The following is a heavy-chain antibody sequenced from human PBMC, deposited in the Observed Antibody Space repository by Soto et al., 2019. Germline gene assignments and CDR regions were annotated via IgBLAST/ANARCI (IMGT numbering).Heavy chain of an antibody. CDR2: ITWNSGHI. D-gene: IGHD3-22*01. J-gene: IGHJ4*02. Sequence: GRSLRLSCVASGFKFDDSAMNWVRQVPGKGLEWVSGITWNSGHILYADSVKGRFTISRDNAKKSLYLELNSLRPEDTALYYCAKGRSSMIVVVMAYWGQGTPVTVSS. CDR1: GFKFDDSA. V-gene: IGHV3-9*01. CDR3: AKGRSSMIVVVMAY.